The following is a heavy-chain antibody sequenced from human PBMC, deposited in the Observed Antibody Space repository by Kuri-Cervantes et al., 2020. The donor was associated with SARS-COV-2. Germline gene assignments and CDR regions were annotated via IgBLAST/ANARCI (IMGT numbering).Heavy chain of an antibody. Sequence: SVKVSCKASGYTFSSYHMHWVRQAPGQGLEWMGGIIPIFGTANYAQRFQGRVTITADESTSTAYMELSSLRSEDTAVYYCARGGWGSSWPLPSYYYMDVWGKGTTVIVSS. V-gene: IGHV1-69*13. J-gene: IGHJ6*03. CDR3: ARGGWGSSWPLPSYYYMDV. CDR2: IIPIFGTA. CDR1: GYTFSSYH. D-gene: IGHD6-13*01.